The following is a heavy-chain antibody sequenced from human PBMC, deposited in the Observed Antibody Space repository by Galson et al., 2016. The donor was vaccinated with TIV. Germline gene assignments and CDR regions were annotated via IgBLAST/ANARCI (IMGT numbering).Heavy chain of an antibody. Sequence: SETLSLTCAVSGGSISSSNWWSWVRQPPGKGLGWIGEIYHSGSTNYNPSLKSRVTISVDKSKNQFSLKLSSVTAADTAVYYCARDSHYGPYYYGMDVWGQGTTVTVSS. V-gene: IGHV4-4*02. CDR2: IYHSGST. J-gene: IGHJ6*02. CDR1: GGSISSSNW. D-gene: IGHD4-17*01. CDR3: ARDSHYGPYYYGMDV.